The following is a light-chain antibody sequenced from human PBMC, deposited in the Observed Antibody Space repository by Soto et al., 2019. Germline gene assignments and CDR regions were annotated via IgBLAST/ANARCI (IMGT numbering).Light chain of an antibody. J-gene: IGKJ1*01. Sequence: IVMTQSPATLSVSPGERATLSFGASQSVSSNLAWYQQKPGQAPRLLIYGASTRATGIPARFSGSGSGTEFTLTISSLQSEDSAIYYCQQYNNWPSWTFGQGTKVDIK. CDR1: QSVSSN. CDR2: GAS. CDR3: QQYNNWPSWT. V-gene: IGKV3-15*01.